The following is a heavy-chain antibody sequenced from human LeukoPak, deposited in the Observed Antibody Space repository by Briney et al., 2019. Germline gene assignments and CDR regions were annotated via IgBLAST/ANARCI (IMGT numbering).Heavy chain of an antibody. CDR3: AKPGGRGDCSSTSCYFWPFNY. Sequence: PSETLSLTCTVSGGSISSDSSFWGWAWIRQPPGKGLEWIGSIYYSVTPYYNSSLKSRVTISVDTTKNQLSLNLTSVTAADTAVYYCAKPGGRGDCSSTSCYFWPFNYWGQGTLVTVSS. D-gene: IGHD2-2*01. CDR1: GGSISSDSSF. V-gene: IGHV4-39*01. CDR2: IYYSVTP. J-gene: IGHJ4*02.